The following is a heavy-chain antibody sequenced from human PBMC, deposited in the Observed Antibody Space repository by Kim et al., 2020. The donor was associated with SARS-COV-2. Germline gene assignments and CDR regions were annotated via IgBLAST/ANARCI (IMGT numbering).Heavy chain of an antibody. D-gene: IGHD6-19*01. CDR3: ARDGDLYSSGKDAFDI. V-gene: IGHV3-7*01. CDR1: GFTFSSYW. Sequence: GGSLRLSCAASGFTFSSYWMTWVRQAPGKGLEWVDNIKQDGNQNYYVDSAKGRFTISRDNAKNSLYLQMNSLRAEDTAVYYCARDGDLYSSGKDAFDIWGHGTMVTVSS. J-gene: IGHJ3*02. CDR2: IKQDGNQN.